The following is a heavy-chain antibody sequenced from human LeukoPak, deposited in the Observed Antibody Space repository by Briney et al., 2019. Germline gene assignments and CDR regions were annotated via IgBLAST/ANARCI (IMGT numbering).Heavy chain of an antibody. CDR2: IYSDGST. J-gene: IGHJ4*02. CDR1: GFSVSSNY. Sequence: SGGSLRLSCAASGFSVSSNYISWVRQAPGKGLEWVSVIYSDGSTKYADSVKARFTISRDNSKNTVYLQMNSLRVEDTAVHYCARATLDNWGQGTLVTVSS. V-gene: IGHV3-53*01. CDR3: ARATLDN.